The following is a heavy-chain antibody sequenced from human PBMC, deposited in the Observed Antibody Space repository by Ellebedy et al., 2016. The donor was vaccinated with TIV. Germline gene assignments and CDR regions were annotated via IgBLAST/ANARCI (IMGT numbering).Heavy chain of an antibody. CDR2: ISTTGRGT. D-gene: IGHD3-10*01. CDR3: AKGTMVRGIIL. J-gene: IGHJ4*02. CDR1: GITFSSYD. Sequence: GESLKISCAASGITFSSYDMGWVRQAPGKGLEWVSDISTTGRGTYYADSVRGRFTISRDNSKNTLYLQMNSLRAEDTAVYYCAKGTMVRGIILWGQGTLVTVSS. V-gene: IGHV3-23*01.